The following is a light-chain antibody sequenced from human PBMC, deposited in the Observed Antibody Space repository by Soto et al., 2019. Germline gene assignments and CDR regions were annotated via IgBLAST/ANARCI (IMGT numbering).Light chain of an antibody. J-gene: IGLJ2*01. CDR2: EVT. CDR1: SNDIGGYNF. CDR3: SSYTNATTLL. Sequence: QSALTQPASVSGSPGQSITISCTGTSNDIGGYNFVSWSQQHPGKAPKLIIYEVTNRPSGVSNRFSGSKSGNTASLTISGLQADDEADYYCSSYTNATTLLFGGGTKLTVL. V-gene: IGLV2-14*01.